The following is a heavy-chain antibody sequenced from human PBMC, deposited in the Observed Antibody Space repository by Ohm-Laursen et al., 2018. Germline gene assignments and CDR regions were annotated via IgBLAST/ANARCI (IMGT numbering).Heavy chain of an antibody. CDR2: ISESASST. J-gene: IGHJ4*02. CDR3: AVPTLPLAQN. CDR1: GFTFSTYA. Sequence: SLRPSCAATGFTFSTYAMSWVRQAPGKGLEWVSAISESASSTYYAQSVKGRFTISRDNSKNTLYLQMNSLRAEDTAVYYCAVPTLPLAQNWGQGTLVTVSS. D-gene: IGHD6-13*01. V-gene: IGHV3-23*01.